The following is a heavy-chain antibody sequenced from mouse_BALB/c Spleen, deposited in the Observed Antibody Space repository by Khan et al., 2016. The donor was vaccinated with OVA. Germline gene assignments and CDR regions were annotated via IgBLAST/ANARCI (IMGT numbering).Heavy chain of an antibody. CDR3: ARTDYYGSSYYFDY. D-gene: IGHD1-1*01. Sequence: VQLKQSGPELVKPGASVKVSCKASGYSFTDYNIFWMKQSHGKSLEWIGYIDPYNGGTSYNQKFEGKATLTVDKSSSTAFMHLSSLTSEDSAVFYCARTDYYGSSYYFDYWGQGTTLTVSS. V-gene: IGHV1S135*01. J-gene: IGHJ2*01. CDR2: IDPYNGGT. CDR1: GYSFTDYN.